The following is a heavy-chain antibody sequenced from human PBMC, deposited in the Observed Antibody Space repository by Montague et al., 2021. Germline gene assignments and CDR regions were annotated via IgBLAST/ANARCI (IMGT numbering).Heavy chain of an antibody. CDR3: EVTNPYYYYGMDV. CDR2: IYYSRRT. J-gene: IGHJ6*02. CDR1: GASISDYY. D-gene: IGHD2-21*02. Sequence: SETLSLTCSVPGASISDYYWSWIWQPPGKGLVWIGYIYYSRRTNYNPSLKSRVTISVDTSKNQFSLKLSSVTAADTAFYYCEVTNPYYYYGMDVWGQGTSVTVSS. V-gene: IGHV4-59*01.